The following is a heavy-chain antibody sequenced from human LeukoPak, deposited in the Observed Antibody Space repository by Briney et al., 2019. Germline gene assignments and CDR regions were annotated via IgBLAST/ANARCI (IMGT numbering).Heavy chain of an antibody. Sequence: GGSLRLSCAASGFTFSSYGMHWVRQAPGKGLEWVAVIWYDGSNKYYADSVKGRFTISRDNSKNTLYLKMNSLRAEDTAVYYCAKFGPSFDPWGQGTLVTVSS. J-gene: IGHJ5*02. V-gene: IGHV3-33*06. D-gene: IGHD3-10*01. CDR2: IWYDGSNK. CDR1: GFTFSSYG. CDR3: AKFGPSFDP.